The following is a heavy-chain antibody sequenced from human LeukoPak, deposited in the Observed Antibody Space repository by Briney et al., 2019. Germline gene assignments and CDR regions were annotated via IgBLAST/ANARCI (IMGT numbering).Heavy chain of an antibody. CDR1: GGYFSGYY. CDR3: AREGVYYDILAAYYRPYYFDF. CDR2: INHGGST. V-gene: IGHV4-34*01. Sequence: SETLSLTCAVYGGYFSGYYWSWSRQPPGKGLEWIGEINHGGSTNYNPSLKSRLTISVDTSKNQFSLKLSSVTAADTAVYYCAREGVYYDILAAYYRPYYFDFWGQGTLVTVYS. J-gene: IGHJ4*02. D-gene: IGHD3-9*01.